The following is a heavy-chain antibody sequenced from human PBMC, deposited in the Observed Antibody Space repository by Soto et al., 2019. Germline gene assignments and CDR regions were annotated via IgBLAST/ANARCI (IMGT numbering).Heavy chain of an antibody. D-gene: IGHD3-3*01. CDR3: ACASIEWYFDF. CDR1: GYTFSSPG. J-gene: IGHJ4*02. Sequence: QVQLVQSGAEVKKPGASVKVSCKASGYTFSSPGVTWVRQAPGQGLEWLGWINAHSGDAKFAQNFQGRLTITTDPSTTAAYLALRSLMRYGTAVSYCACASIEWYFDFWGQGALVTGSS. CDR2: INAHSGDA. V-gene: IGHV1-18*01.